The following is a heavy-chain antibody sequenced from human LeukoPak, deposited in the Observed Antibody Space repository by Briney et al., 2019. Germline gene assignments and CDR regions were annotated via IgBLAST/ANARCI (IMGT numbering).Heavy chain of an antibody. CDR1: GFTFEDYA. CDR2: ISWNSGSI. CDR3: AKAPYYYDRSGYLDY. V-gene: IGHV3-9*01. D-gene: IGHD3-22*01. J-gene: IGHJ4*02. Sequence: PGGSLRLSCSASGFTFEDYAMHWVRQAPGKGLEGVSGISWNSGSIGYADSVKGRFTISRDNAKNSLYLQMNSLRAEDTALYYCAKAPYYYDRSGYLDYWGQGTLVTVSS.